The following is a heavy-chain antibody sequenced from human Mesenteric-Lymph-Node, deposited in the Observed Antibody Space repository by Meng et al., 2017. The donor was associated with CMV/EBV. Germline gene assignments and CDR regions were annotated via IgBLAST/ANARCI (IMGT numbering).Heavy chain of an antibody. D-gene: IGHD4-11*01. V-gene: IGHV4-31*03. Sequence: LTCTVSGGSISSSSYYWSWIRQQPGKGLGWIGYIYYSGSTYYNPSLKSRVTISVDTSKNQFSLKLSSVTAADTAVYYCARGMTTFDYWGQGTLVTVSS. CDR3: ARGMTTFDY. CDR1: GGSISSSSYY. CDR2: IYYSGST. J-gene: IGHJ4*02.